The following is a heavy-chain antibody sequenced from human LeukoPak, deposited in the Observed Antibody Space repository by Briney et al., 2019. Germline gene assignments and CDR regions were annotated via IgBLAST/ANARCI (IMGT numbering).Heavy chain of an antibody. CDR1: GFTVSCTH. CDR3: AKDEAPSGGGLAS. J-gene: IGHJ4*02. CDR2: MYTGGTI. Sequence: GGSLRLSCAASGFTVSCTHMSWVRQAPGKGLEWVSAMYTGGTIYYADSVAGRFTVSRDNSKNTLYLHMNSLRVEDTAVYYCAKDEAPSGGGLASWGQGTLVSVSS. V-gene: IGHV3-53*01. D-gene: IGHD3-16*01.